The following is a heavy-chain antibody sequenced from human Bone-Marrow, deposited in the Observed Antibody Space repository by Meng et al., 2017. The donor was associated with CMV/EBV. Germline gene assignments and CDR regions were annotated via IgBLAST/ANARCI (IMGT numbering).Heavy chain of an antibody. CDR3: ARADGSEYSSSSGLGGIDY. Sequence: SETLSLTCAVYGGSFSGYYWSWIRQPPGKGLEWIGEINHSGSTNYNPSLKSRVTISVDTSKNQFSLKLSSVTAADTAVYYCARADGSEYSSSSGLGGIDYWGQGTLVTVSS. CDR1: GGSFSGYY. CDR2: INHSGST. D-gene: IGHD6-6*01. V-gene: IGHV4-34*01. J-gene: IGHJ4*02.